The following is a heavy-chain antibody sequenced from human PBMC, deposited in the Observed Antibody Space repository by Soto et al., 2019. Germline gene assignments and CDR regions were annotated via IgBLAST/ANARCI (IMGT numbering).Heavy chain of an antibody. CDR2: INTSGST. CDR1: GDSMNSYY. Sequence: QVQLQESGPGLVKPSETLSLTCKVSGDSMNSYYWTWIRQAAGKGLEWIGRINTSGSTNYNPSLKSRPTMSVDTSKNQFSLKLRSVTASDTAVYYCARCRYYYGSGRDYGMDVWGQGTTVTVSS. D-gene: IGHD3-10*01. J-gene: IGHJ6*02. V-gene: IGHV4-4*07. CDR3: ARCRYYYGSGRDYGMDV.